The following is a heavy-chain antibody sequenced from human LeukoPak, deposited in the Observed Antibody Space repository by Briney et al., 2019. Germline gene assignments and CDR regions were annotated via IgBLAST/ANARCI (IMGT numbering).Heavy chain of an antibody. CDR1: GFTFSSYA. Sequence: AGGSLRLSCAASGFTFSSYAVSWVRQAPGKGLEWVSAISGSGGSTYYADSVKGRFTISRDNSKNTLYLQMNSLRGEDTAVYYCAKDTYSYGNNPILDYWGQGTLVTVSS. J-gene: IGHJ4*02. D-gene: IGHD5-18*01. CDR2: ISGSGGST. V-gene: IGHV3-23*01. CDR3: AKDTYSYGNNPILDY.